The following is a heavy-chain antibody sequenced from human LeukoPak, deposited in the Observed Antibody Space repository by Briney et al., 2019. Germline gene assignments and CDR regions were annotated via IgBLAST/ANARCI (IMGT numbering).Heavy chain of an antibody. J-gene: IGHJ4*02. CDR2: INPNRGGA. Sequence: AASVTVSCKASGYTFIGYYIHWVRQAPGQGLEWMGWINPNRGGANSAQKFQGRVTMTRDTSISTAYIELSSLRSDDTAGYYCARGGDRGYDYCLDYWGEGALVTVSS. CDR1: GYTFIGYY. V-gene: IGHV1-2*02. CDR3: ARGGDRGYDYCLDY. D-gene: IGHD5-12*01.